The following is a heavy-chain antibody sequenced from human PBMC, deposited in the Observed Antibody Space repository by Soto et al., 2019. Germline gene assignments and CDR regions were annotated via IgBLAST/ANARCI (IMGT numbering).Heavy chain of an antibody. CDR3: VRGLRYSGMDV. D-gene: IGHD2-15*01. CDR1: GGAFSAYY. CDR2: IDHSGST. V-gene: IGHV4-34*01. J-gene: IGHJ6*02. Sequence: QVQLQQWGAGLLKPSETLSLTCAGNGGAFSAYYWTWIRQPPGRGLEWIGEIDHSGSTNYNPALESRVTISIDTAKNRFSLTVTSVTAADTAVYYCVRGLRYSGMDVWGQGTTVTVS.